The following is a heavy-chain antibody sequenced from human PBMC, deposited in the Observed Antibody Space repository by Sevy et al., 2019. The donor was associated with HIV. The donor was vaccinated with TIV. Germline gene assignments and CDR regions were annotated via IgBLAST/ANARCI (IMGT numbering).Heavy chain of an antibody. J-gene: IGHJ6*02. V-gene: IGHV1-69*13. CDR1: GGTFSSYA. D-gene: IGHD3-9*01. CDR2: IIPIFGTA. CDR3: AWSFNWYYDILTGYRPGRYGMDV. Sequence: ASVKVSCKASGGTFSSYAISWVRQAPGQGLEWMGGIIPIFGTANYAQKFQGRVTITADESTSTAHMELSSLRSEDTAVYYCAWSFNWYYDILTGYRPGRYGMDVWGQGTTVTVSS.